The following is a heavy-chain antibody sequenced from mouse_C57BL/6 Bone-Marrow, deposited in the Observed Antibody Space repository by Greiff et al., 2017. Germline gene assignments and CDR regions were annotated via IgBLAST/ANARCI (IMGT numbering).Heavy chain of an antibody. V-gene: IGHV1-72*01. CDR1: GYTFTSYW. D-gene: IGHD2-10*02. CDR3: ARYGSQYYFDD. J-gene: IGHJ2*01. Sequence: VQLQQPGAELVKPGASVKLSCTASGYTFTSYWMHWVTQRPGRGLEWIGRIDPNGGGTNYNEKFKSKATLTVDKTSSTTYMQLSSLTSEDSAVCTYARYGSQYYFDDWGQGTTLTVSS. CDR2: IDPNGGGT.